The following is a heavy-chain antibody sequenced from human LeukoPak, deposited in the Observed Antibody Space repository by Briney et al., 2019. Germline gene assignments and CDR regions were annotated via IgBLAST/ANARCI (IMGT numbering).Heavy chain of an antibody. CDR1: GFTFSSYS. CDR3: ARVRRYGGYGFNAFDI. J-gene: IGHJ3*02. V-gene: IGHV3-21*01. D-gene: IGHD4-17*01. Sequence: GGSLRLSCAASGFTFSSYSMNWVRQAPGKGLEWVSSISSSSSYIYYADSVKGRFTISRDNAKNSLYLQMNSLRAEDTAVYYCARVRRYGGYGFNAFDIWGQGTMVTVSS. CDR2: ISSSSSYI.